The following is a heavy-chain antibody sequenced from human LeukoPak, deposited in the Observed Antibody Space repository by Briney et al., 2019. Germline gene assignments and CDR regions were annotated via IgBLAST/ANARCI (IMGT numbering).Heavy chain of an antibody. J-gene: IGHJ4*02. CDR1: GGSISSSSYY. V-gene: IGHV4-39*07. D-gene: IGHD2-8*01. CDR3: ARERHCTNGVCYKGGFDY. CDR2: IYYSGST. Sequence: KASETLSLTCTVSGGSISSSSYYWGWIRQPPGKGLEWIGSIYYSGSTYYNPSLKSRVTISVDTSKNQFSLKLSSVTAADTAVYYCARERHCTNGVCYKGGFDYWGQGTLVTVSS.